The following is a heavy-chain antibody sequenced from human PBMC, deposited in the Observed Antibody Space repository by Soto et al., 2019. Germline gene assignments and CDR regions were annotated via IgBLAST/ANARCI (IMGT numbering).Heavy chain of an antibody. CDR3: AKATRGVIPKYYMDV. CDR1: GFTFRNYA. D-gene: IGHD3-10*01. J-gene: IGHJ6*03. V-gene: IGHV3-23*01. CDR2: ITDSGGNK. Sequence: PGGSLRLSCAASGFTFRNYAMSWVRQAPGKGLEWVSAITDSGGNKYHADSVKGRITISRDNSMDTLYLQMNSLRADDTAVYYCAKATRGVIPKYYMDVWGKGTTVTVSS.